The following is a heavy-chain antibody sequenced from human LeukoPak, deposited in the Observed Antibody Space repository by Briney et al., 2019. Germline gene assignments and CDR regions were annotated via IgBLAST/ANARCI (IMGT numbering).Heavy chain of an antibody. Sequence: PGGSLRLSCAASGFTFDDYAMHWVRHAPGKGLEWVSLISWDGGRTYYADSVKARFTISRDNSKNSLYLQMNSLRAEDTAVYYCARDRRYYDYWGQGTLVTVSS. CDR3: ARDRRYYDY. V-gene: IGHV3-43D*03. CDR1: GFTFDDYA. CDR2: ISWDGGRT. D-gene: IGHD3-10*01. J-gene: IGHJ4*02.